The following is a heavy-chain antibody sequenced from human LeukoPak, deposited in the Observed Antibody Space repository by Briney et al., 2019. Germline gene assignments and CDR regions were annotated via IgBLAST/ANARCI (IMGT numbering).Heavy chain of an antibody. V-gene: IGHV4/OR15-8*01. CDR2: IHHDGRI. J-gene: IGHJ4*02. Sequence: SETLSLTCDVSGGSIDSTNWWNWVRQPPGKGLEWIGEIHHDGRINYNPSLKSRVTLSVDKSKNQFSLRLNSVTAADTAVYYCARAAYSGSYHSDYWGQGTLVTVSS. CDR1: GGSIDSTNW. CDR3: ARAAYSGSYHSDY. D-gene: IGHD1-26*01.